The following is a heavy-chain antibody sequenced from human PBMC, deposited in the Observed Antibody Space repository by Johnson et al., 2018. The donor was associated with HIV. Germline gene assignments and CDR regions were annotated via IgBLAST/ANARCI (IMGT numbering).Heavy chain of an antibody. CDR3: AKDISHDIVGTPDRAFDI. Sequence: VQLVESGGGLVQPGRSLRLSCAASGFTFHDYAMHWVRQAPGKGLEWVSGIRWNSGSIVYADSVKGRFAIYRDNAKNSLYLQMNSLRAEDTAFYYCAKDISHDIVGTPDRAFDIWGQGTMVTVSS. V-gene: IGHV3-9*01. J-gene: IGHJ3*02. CDR2: IRWNSGSI. CDR1: GFTFHDYA. D-gene: IGHD1-26*01.